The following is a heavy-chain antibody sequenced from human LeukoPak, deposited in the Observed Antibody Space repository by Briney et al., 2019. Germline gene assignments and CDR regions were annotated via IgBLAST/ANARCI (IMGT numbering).Heavy chain of an antibody. CDR3: ARSGMEWLRDVLSHYYMDV. V-gene: IGHV3-21*01. J-gene: IGHJ6*03. Sequence: GGSLRLSCAASGFTFSSYTMNWVRQAPGEGLEWVSSITSSSTYIYYADSVKGRFTISRDNAKNSLYLQMNSLRAEDTAVYYCARSGMEWLRDVLSHYYMDVWGKGTTVTIS. D-gene: IGHD5-12*01. CDR2: ITSSSTYI. CDR1: GFTFSSYT.